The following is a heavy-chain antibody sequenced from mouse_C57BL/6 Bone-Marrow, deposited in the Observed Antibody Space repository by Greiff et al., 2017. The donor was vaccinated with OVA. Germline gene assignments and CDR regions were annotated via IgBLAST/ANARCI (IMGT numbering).Heavy chain of an antibody. CDR2: INPNNGGT. V-gene: IGHV1-26*01. CDR3: AAIYYDYLVDY. J-gene: IGHJ2*01. D-gene: IGHD2-4*01. Sequence: VQLQQSGPELVKPGASVKISCKASGYTFTDYYMNWVKQSHGKSLEWIGDINPNNGGTSYNQKFKGKATLTVDQSSSTAYMELRSLTSEDSAVFYCAAIYYDYLVDYWGQGTTLTVSS. CDR1: GYTFTDYY.